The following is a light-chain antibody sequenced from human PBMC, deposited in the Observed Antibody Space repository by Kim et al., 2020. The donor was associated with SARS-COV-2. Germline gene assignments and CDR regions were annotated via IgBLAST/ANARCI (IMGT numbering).Light chain of an antibody. CDR2: QDN. CDR1: KLGDKY. J-gene: IGLJ2*01. CDR3: QAWDSSTVV. V-gene: IGLV3-1*01. Sequence: VSPGQTASITCSGDKLGDKYTCWYQQKPGQSPVLVIYQDNKRPSGIPERFSGSNSGNTATLTISGIQAMDEADYFCQAWDSSTVVFGGGTQLTVL.